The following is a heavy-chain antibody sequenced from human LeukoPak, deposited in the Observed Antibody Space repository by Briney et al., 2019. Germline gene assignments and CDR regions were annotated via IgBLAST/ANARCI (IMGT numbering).Heavy chain of an antibody. Sequence: ISYDGSNKYYTDSVKGRFTISRDNSKNTLYLQMNSLRAEDRAVYYCARDSDSSGWYEGMEYWGQGTLVTVSS. D-gene: IGHD6-19*01. V-gene: IGHV3-30*10. J-gene: IGHJ4*02. CDR3: ARDSDSSGWYEGMEY. CDR2: ISYDGSNK.